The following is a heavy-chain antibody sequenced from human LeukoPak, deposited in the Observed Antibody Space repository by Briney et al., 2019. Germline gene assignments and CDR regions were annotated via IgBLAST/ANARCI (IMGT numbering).Heavy chain of an antibody. CDR3: ASGRHDYGDQYYYYGMDV. D-gene: IGHD4-17*01. J-gene: IGHJ6*02. Sequence: PSETLSLTCTVSGGSVSSGSYYWSWIRQPPGKGLEWIGYIYHSGSTYYNPSLKSRVTISVDRSKNQFSLKLSSVTAADTAVYYCASGRHDYGDQYYYYGMDVWGQGTTVTVSS. V-gene: IGHV4-30-2*01. CDR2: IYHSGST. CDR1: GGSVSSGSYY.